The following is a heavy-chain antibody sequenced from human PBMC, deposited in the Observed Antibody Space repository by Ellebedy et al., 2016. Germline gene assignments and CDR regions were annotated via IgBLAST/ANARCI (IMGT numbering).Heavy chain of an antibody. CDR2: IGAAGDT. CDR1: GFTFSSYD. J-gene: IGHJ4*02. V-gene: IGHV3-13*01. Sequence: GESLKISCATSGFTFSSYDMHWVRQGAGKGLEWVSAIGAAGDTYYPDSVKGRFTISRENAKNSLYLQMNSLKAGDTAVYHCVRSRFGAHDHDNWGQGTLVSVSS. CDR3: VRSRFGAHDHDN. D-gene: IGHD3-3*01.